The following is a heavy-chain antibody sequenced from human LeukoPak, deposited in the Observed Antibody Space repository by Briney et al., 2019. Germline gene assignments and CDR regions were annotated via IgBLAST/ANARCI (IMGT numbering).Heavy chain of an antibody. J-gene: IGHJ6*03. D-gene: IGHD3-10*01. CDR1: GGTSNHYA. V-gene: IGHV1-69*13. CDR3: ARDHRGFYEGSGNYYYLDV. Sequence: SVKVSCKAFGGTSNHYAITWVRQAPGQGLEWVGGILPAFGTSNYAQRFQGRVTITADESTGTTYMELSSLRSEDTAVYYCARDHRGFYEGSGNYYYLDVWGKGTTVTVSS. CDR2: ILPAFGTS.